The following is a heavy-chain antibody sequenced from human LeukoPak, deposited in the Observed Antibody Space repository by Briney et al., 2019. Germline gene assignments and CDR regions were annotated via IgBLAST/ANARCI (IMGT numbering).Heavy chain of an antibody. CDR2: ISGDGAST. D-gene: IGHD3-10*01. J-gene: IGHJ3*01. V-gene: IGHV3-23*01. CDR3: AKDSYVSGRPLHTFDV. CDR1: GLTFGDYA. Sequence: GGSLRLSCTVSGLTFGDYAMSWVRQAPGKGLEWVSGISGDGASTHYAESVKGQFTISRDNSQNTLFLQMNSLRVEDTAIYYCAKDSYVSGRPLHTFDVWGQGTMTVSS.